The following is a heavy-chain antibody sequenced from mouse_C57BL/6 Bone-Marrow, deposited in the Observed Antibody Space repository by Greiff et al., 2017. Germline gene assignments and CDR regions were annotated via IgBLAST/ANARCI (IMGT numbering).Heavy chain of an antibody. Sequence: QVQLQQPGAELVKPGASVKMSCKASGYTFTSYWITWVKQRPGQGLEWMGDIYPGSCSTNYNEKFKSKATLTVDTSSSTAYMHLSSLTSSDSAVYYCSSYYYGSSSFDVWGTGTTVTVSS. CDR2: IYPGSCST. J-gene: IGHJ1*03. CDR3: SSYYYGSSSFDV. D-gene: IGHD1-1*01. CDR1: GYTFTSYW. V-gene: IGHV1-55*01.